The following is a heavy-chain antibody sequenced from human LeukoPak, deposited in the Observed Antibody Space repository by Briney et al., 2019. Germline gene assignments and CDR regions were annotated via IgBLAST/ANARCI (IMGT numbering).Heavy chain of an antibody. J-gene: IGHJ4*02. Sequence: ASVKVSCKASGYTFTAYNIHWVRQAPGQRLEWMGWIAPGNANTKYSQKFQGRVTLTTDTSASTAYVELSSLTSEDTGVFYCARGAVPAHFDYWGQGTLVTVSS. V-gene: IGHV1-3*01. CDR3: ARGAVPAHFDY. CDR1: GYTFTAYN. CDR2: IAPGNANT. D-gene: IGHD3-3*02.